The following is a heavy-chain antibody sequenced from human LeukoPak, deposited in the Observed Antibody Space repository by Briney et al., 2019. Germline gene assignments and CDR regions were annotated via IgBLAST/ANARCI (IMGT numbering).Heavy chain of an antibody. Sequence: GGSLRLSCAASGFTFTSYWMHWVRQAPGKGLVWVSRINSDGSSTTYADSVKGRFTISRDNAKNSLYLQMNSLRAEDTAVYYCARGKVATMRTFDYWGQGTLVTVSS. CDR2: INSDGSST. D-gene: IGHD5-12*01. CDR3: ARGKVATMRTFDY. V-gene: IGHV3-74*01. CDR1: GFTFTSYW. J-gene: IGHJ4*02.